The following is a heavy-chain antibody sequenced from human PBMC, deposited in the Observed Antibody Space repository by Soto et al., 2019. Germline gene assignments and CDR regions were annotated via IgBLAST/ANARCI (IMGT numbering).Heavy chain of an antibody. V-gene: IGHV3-9*01. CDR3: AKDRAGLGYFFDY. J-gene: IGHJ4*02. CDR2: ISWDRRII. D-gene: IGHD6-19*01. CDR1: GFTFGDYA. Sequence: EVQLVESGGGLVQPGRSLRLSCAASGFTFGDYAMHWVRQAPGKGLEWVSGISWDRRIIAYTDSVRGRFTISRDYAKNSLYLQMNSLRVEDTALYYCAKDRAGLGYFFDYWGQGTLVTVSS.